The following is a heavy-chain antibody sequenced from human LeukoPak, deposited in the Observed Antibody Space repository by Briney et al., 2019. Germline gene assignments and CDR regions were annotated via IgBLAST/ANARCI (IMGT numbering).Heavy chain of an antibody. J-gene: IGHJ4*02. CDR1: GFAFSNAW. D-gene: IGHD3-22*01. CDR2: IRSKTDGGIT. Sequence: GGSLRLACAASGFAFSNAWMSWVRQARGKGLEWLGRIRSKTDGGITDYAGPVKGRFTISRDDSKNTVYLQMNSLKTEATAVYYCSTLFRFCDSSGYSNFDYWGQGTLVTVSS. V-gene: IGHV3-15*01. CDR3: STLFRFCDSSGYSNFDY.